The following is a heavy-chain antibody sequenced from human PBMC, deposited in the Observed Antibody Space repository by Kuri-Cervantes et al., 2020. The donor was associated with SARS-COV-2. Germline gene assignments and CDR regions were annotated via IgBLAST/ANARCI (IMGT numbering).Heavy chain of an antibody. CDR2: ISGSGGST. CDR1: GFTFSSYA. CDR3: ARDYGLRGGGHS. V-gene: IGHV3-23*01. Sequence: GESLKISCAASGFTFSSYAMSWVRQAPGKGLEWVSAISGSGGSTYYADSVKGRFTISRDNSKNTLYLQMNSLRAEDTAVYYCARDYGLRGGGHSWGQGTLVTVSS. J-gene: IGHJ4*02. D-gene: IGHD3-3*01.